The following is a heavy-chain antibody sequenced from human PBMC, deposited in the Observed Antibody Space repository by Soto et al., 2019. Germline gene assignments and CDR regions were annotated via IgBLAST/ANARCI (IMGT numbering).Heavy chain of an antibody. J-gene: IGHJ4*02. CDR2: IYYSGST. CDR3: ARGGYNLQNFDD. CDR1: GGSISSYY. D-gene: IGHD5-12*01. V-gene: IGHV4-59*01. Sequence: PSETLSLTCTVSGGSISSYYWSWIRQPPGKGLEWIGYIYYSGSTNYNPSLKSRVTISVDTSKNQFSLKLSSVTAADTAVYYCARGGYNLQNFDDWGPGTLVTVSS.